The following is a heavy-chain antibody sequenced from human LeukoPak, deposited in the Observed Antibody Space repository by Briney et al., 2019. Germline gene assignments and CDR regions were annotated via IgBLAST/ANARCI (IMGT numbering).Heavy chain of an antibody. Sequence: RASVKVSCKASGNTFSGYYIHWVRQAPGQGLEWMGGIIPIFGTANYAQNFQGRVKITADGSTSTAYMELSSLRSEDTAVYYCASGHYYDIRGYYYQAYGGQGTLVTVSS. CDR1: GNTFSGYY. CDR3: ASGHYYDIRGYYYQAY. J-gene: IGHJ4*02. V-gene: IGHV1-69*13. D-gene: IGHD3-22*01. CDR2: IIPIFGTA.